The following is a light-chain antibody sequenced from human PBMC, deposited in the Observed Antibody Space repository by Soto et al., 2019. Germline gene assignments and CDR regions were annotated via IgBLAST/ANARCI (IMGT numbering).Light chain of an antibody. CDR3: SSYTSSSTRV. V-gene: IGLV2-14*01. CDR2: DVS. CDR1: SSDVGGYNY. Sequence: QAALTQPASVSGSPVQAITISCTGTSSDVGGYNYVSWYQQHPGQAPKLMIYDVSNRPSGVSNRFSGSKSGNTASLPISGLQAEEEADYYCSSYTSSSTRVFGGGTKLTVL. J-gene: IGLJ2*01.